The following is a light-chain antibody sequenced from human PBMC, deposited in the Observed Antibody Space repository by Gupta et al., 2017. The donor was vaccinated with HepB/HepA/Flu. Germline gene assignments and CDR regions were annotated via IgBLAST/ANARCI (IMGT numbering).Light chain of an antibody. Sequence: QSALTQPPSASGSPGRLVTISCTGTSSDVGGYNYVSWYQQPPGKAPKLLIYEVSNRPSGVPDRFSGSKSGNTASLTVSGVQVQDEADYYCSSYTGSNIWVFGGGTKLTVL. V-gene: IGLV2-8*01. CDR2: EVS. CDR1: SSDVGGYNY. J-gene: IGLJ3*02. CDR3: SSYTGSNIWV.